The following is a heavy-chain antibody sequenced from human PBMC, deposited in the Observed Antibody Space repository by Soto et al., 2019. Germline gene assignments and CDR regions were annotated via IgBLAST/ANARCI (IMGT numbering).Heavy chain of an antibody. Sequence: GGSLRLSCAASGFTFSSYSMNWVRQAPGKGLEWVSSISSSSSYIYYADSVKGRFTISRDNAKNSLYLQMNSLRAEDTAVYYCARVDAPGNYDFWSGYHDYYYYGMDVWGQGTTVTVSS. CDR1: GFTFSSYS. CDR2: ISSSSSYI. V-gene: IGHV3-21*01. J-gene: IGHJ6*02. D-gene: IGHD3-3*01. CDR3: ARVDAPGNYDFWSGYHDYYYYGMDV.